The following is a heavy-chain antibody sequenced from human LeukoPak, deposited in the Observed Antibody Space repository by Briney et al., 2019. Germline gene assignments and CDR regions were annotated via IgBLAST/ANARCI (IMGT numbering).Heavy chain of an antibody. V-gene: IGHV4-59*01. CDR1: GGSISIY. D-gene: IGHD3-22*01. CDR3: ARGSLSGSGWFDP. CDR2: IYYGGST. J-gene: IGHJ5*02. Sequence: PSETLSLTCTVSGGSISIYWTWIRQPPGKGLEWIGYIYYGGSTNYNPSLTSRVTISVDTSKNQFSLKLSSVTAADTAVYYCARGSLSGSGWFDPWGQGTLVTVSS.